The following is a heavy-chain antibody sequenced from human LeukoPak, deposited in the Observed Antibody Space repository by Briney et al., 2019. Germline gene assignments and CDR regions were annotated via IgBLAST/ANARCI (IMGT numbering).Heavy chain of an antibody. V-gene: IGHV1-2*02. CDR3: ARVVQDDYYYYGTDV. CDR1: GYTFTGYY. J-gene: IGHJ6*02. CDR2: INPNSGGT. Sequence: ASVKDSCKASGYTFTGYYMHWVRHAPGQGLEWMGCINPNSGGTNYAQKFQGRVTMTRDTSISTAYMELSRLRSDDTAVYYCARVVQDDYYYYGTDVWGQGTTVTVSS.